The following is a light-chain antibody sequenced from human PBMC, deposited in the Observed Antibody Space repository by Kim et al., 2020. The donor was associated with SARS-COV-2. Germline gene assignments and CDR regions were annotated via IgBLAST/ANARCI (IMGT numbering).Light chain of an antibody. V-gene: IGLV3-19*01. CDR3: HSRDSTGNFRV. Sequence: SSELTQDPVVSVALGQTIRITCQGDRLREYYASWYQQRPGQAPILVIYGNNKRPSGIRDRFSGSTSGSTATLTITGAQAEDEADYYCHSRDSTGNFRVFGSGTKVTVL. CDR2: GNN. CDR1: RLREYY. J-gene: IGLJ1*01.